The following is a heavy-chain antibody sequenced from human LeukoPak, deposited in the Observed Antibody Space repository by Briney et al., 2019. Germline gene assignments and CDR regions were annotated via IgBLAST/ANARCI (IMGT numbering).Heavy chain of an antibody. CDR2: ISGSGGST. J-gene: IGHJ4*02. D-gene: IGHD3-22*01. CDR3: AKRGVVIRVILVGFHKEAYYFDS. V-gene: IGHV3-23*01. Sequence: WGSLRLSCAVSGITLSNYGMSWVRQAPGKGLEWVAGISGSGGSTNYADSVKGRFTISRDNPKNTLYLQMNSLRADDTAVYFCAKRGVVIRVILVGFHKEAYYFDSWGQGALVTVSS. CDR1: GITLSNYG.